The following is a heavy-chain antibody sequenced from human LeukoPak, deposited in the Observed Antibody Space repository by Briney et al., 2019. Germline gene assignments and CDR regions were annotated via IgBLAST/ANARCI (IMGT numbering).Heavy chain of an antibody. CDR3: ARDRRPARYSGSYFYY. J-gene: IGHJ4*02. V-gene: IGHV1-2*02. Sequence: GASVKVSCKASGYTFTGYYMHWVRQAPGQGLEWMGWINPNSGGTNYAQKFQGRVTMTRDTSISTAYMELSRLRSDDTAVYYCARDRRPARYSGSYFYYWGQGTLVTVSS. CDR2: INPNSGGT. D-gene: IGHD1-26*01. CDR1: GYTFTGYY.